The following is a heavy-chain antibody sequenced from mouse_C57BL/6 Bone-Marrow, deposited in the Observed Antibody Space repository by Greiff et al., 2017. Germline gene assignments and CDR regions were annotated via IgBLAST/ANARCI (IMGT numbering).Heavy chain of an antibody. D-gene: IGHD2-5*01. V-gene: IGHV1-59*01. J-gene: IGHJ3*01. Sequence: VQLQQSGAELVRPGTSVKLSCKASGYTFTSYWMHWVKQRPGQGLEWIGVIDPSDSYPNYNQKFKGKATLTVDTSSSTAYMQLSSLTSEDSAVYYCARGYYSNPFAYWGQGTLVTGSA. CDR2: IDPSDSYP. CDR1: GYTFTSYW. CDR3: ARGYYSNPFAY.